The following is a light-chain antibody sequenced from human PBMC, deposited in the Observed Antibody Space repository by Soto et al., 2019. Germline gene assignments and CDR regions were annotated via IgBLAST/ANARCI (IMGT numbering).Light chain of an antibody. Sequence: DIILTQSPAIVSVSPGERATLSCRASRSVSTNLAWYQHKHGQAPRLLIYGASTRVTDIPARFSGSGSGTDFTLTISRLEPEDFAVYYCQQYGSSPYTFGQGTKLEI. V-gene: IGKV3-20*01. CDR3: QQYGSSPYT. J-gene: IGKJ2*01. CDR1: RSVSTN. CDR2: GAS.